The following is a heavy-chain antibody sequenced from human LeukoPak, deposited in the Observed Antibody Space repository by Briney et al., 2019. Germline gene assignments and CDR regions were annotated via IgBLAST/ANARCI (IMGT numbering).Heavy chain of an antibody. J-gene: IGHJ4*02. Sequence: GGSLRLSCAASGFTFSSYTMNWVRQAPGKGLEWVSYISSGSNTIYCAGSVKGRFTISRDNTKNSLYLQMNSLRAEDTAVYYCAIGGTMVRGGTFDYWGQGTLVTVSS. CDR2: ISSGSNTI. D-gene: IGHD3-10*01. CDR3: AIGGTMVRGGTFDY. CDR1: GFTFSSYT. V-gene: IGHV3-48*04.